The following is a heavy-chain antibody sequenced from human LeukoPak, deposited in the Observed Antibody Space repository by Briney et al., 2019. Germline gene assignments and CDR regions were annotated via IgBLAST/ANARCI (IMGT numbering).Heavy chain of an antibody. CDR3: ARAPYSSGWYQFDY. CDR2: IDGSASTI. V-gene: IGHV3-48*03. Sequence: GGSLRLSCTASGFTFSSYEMNWVRQAPGKGLEWVSYIDGSASTIYYADSVKGRFTISRDNAKNSLYLQMNSLRADDTAVYYCARAPYSSGWYQFDYWGQGTLVTVSS. D-gene: IGHD6-19*01. CDR1: GFTFSSYE. J-gene: IGHJ4*02.